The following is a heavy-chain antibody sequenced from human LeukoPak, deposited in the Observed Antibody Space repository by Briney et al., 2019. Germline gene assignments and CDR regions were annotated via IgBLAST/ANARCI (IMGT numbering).Heavy chain of an antibody. CDR1: GFTFSSYA. CDR3: AKDTGIRRRSFDY. CDR2: ISGSGGST. D-gene: IGHD2-8*02. V-gene: IGHV3-23*01. J-gene: IGHJ4*02. Sequence: PGGSLRLSCAASGFTFSSYAVSWVRQAPGKGLEWVSAISGSGGSTYYADSVKGRFTISRDNSKNTLYLQMNSLRAEDTAVYYCAKDTGIRRRSFDYWGQGTLVTVSS.